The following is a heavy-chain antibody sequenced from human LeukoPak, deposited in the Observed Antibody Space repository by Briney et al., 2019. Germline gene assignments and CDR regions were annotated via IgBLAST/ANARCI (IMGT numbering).Heavy chain of an antibody. CDR1: GYIFTTYA. V-gene: IGHV1-3*01. CDR3: ARDYVRGLGGGFIAGEEFDY. CDR2: INVGNDNT. Sequence: ASVKVSCKASGYIFTTYAMHWVRQAPGQRPEWMGWINVGNDNTQYSQKFQGRLTITTDTSAVTAYMELSSLRSEDTAVYYCARDYVRGLGGGFIAGEEFDYWGQGTLVTVSS. D-gene: IGHD3-10*02. J-gene: IGHJ4*02.